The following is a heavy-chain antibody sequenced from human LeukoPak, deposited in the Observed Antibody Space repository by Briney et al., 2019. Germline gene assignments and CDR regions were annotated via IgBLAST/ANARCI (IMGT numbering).Heavy chain of an antibody. J-gene: IGHJ1*01. CDR3: AKDPLCTGRLTSCPFAEYFQH. D-gene: IGHD2-2*01. Sequence: PGGSLRLSCAASGFTFSSYAMSWVRQAPGKGLEWVSAISGSGGSTYYADSVKGRFTISRDNSKNTLYLQMNSLRAEDTAVYYCAKDPLCTGRLTSCPFAEYFQHWGQGTLVTVSS. CDR2: ISGSGGST. V-gene: IGHV3-23*01. CDR1: GFTFSSYA.